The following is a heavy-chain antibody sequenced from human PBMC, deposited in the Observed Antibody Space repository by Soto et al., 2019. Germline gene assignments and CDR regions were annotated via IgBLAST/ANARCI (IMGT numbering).Heavy chain of an antibody. J-gene: IGHJ4*02. D-gene: IGHD3-22*01. V-gene: IGHV3-11*01. Sequence: GRLLRLRCAASGFSFSDFYMSRLRQAPGKGLEWISYISNSGRAIYYADSVRGRFTISRDNARNSLYLQMNSLRAEDTAVYYCARDIRPISYDTSGYYDFWGEGTLVTVSS. CDR2: ISNSGRAI. CDR3: ARDIRPISYDTSGYYDF. CDR1: GFSFSDFY.